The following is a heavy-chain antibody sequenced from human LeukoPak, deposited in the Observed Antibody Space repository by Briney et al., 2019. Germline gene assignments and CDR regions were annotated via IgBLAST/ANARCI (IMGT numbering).Heavy chain of an antibody. CDR2: ITSSSSHI. CDR3: ARVGYYASGPFSYFDY. V-gene: IGHV3-21*01. CDR1: GFTFSTYN. Sequence: GGSLRLSCAASGFTFSTYNMNWVRQAPGKGLEWVSSITSSSSHIYYADSVKGRFTISRDNAKNSLYLQMNSLSVEDTAVYYCARVGYYASGPFSYFDYWGQGTLVTVSS. J-gene: IGHJ4*02. D-gene: IGHD3-10*01.